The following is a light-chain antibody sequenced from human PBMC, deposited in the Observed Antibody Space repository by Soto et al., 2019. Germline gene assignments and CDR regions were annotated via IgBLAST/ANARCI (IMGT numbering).Light chain of an antibody. Sequence: QSALTQPASVSGSPGQSITISSTGTSSDVGGYNYVSWSQQHPGKAPKLIIYEVSNRPSGVSNRFSGSKSGNTASLTISGLQAEDEADYYCSSYTTTDTYVFGTGTKVTVL. CDR2: EVS. CDR3: SSYTTTDTYV. J-gene: IGLJ1*01. V-gene: IGLV2-14*01. CDR1: SSDVGGYNY.